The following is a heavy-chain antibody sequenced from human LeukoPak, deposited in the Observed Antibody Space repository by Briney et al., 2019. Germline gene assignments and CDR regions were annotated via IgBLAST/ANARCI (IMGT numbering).Heavy chain of an antibody. Sequence: SETLSLTCTVSGGSISSYYWSWIRQPAGKGLKWIGRIHTSGSTNYNPSLKSRVTMSVNTSKNQFSLKLSSVTAADTAVYYCARGYDFQNFDYWGQGTLVTVSS. V-gene: IGHV4-4*07. CDR3: ARGYDFQNFDY. CDR2: IHTSGST. D-gene: IGHD3-3*01. CDR1: GGSISSYY. J-gene: IGHJ4*02.